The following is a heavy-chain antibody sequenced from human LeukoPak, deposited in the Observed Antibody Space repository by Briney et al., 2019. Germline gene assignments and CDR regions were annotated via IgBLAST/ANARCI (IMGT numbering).Heavy chain of an antibody. CDR1: GFTFSSYR. CDR3: AELGITMIGGV. CDR2: ISSSTSYI. V-gene: IGHV3-21*01. Sequence: GGSLRLSCEASGFTFSSYRMNWVRQAPGKGLEWVSSISSSTSYISYADSVKGRFTISRDNAKNSLYLQMNSLRAEDTAVYYCAELGITMIGGVWGKGTTVTISS. J-gene: IGHJ6*04. D-gene: IGHD3-10*02.